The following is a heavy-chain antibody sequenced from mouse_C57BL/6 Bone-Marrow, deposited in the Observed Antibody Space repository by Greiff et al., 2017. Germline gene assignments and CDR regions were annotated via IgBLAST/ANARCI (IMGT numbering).Heavy chain of an antibody. CDR1: GYTFTSYW. J-gene: IGHJ3*01. CDR2: IYPSDSYT. V-gene: IGHV1-50*01. CDR3: TRSPYYDGGSGFDY. Sequence: QVQLQQPGAELVKPGASVKLSCKASGYTFTSYWMQWVKQRPGQGLEWIGEIYPSDSYTNYNQQFKGKATLTVETSSSTAYMQLSSLTTAASAVYYATRSPYYDGGSGFDYWGQGTLVTVSA. D-gene: IGHD1-1*02.